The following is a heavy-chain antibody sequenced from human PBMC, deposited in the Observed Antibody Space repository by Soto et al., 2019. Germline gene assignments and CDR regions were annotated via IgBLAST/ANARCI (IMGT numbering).Heavy chain of an antibody. V-gene: IGHV3-33*01. J-gene: IGHJ6*02. Sequence: GGSLRLSCAASGFTFSSYGMHWVRKAPGKGLEWVEVIWYDGSNKYYADSVKGRFTISRDNSKNTLFLKMNSLRAEDTAVYYCARDYIAVAGYYYYYYGMYVWGQGTTVTVSS. CDR1: GFTFSSYG. D-gene: IGHD6-19*01. CDR2: IWYDGSNK. CDR3: ARDYIAVAGYYYYYYGMYV.